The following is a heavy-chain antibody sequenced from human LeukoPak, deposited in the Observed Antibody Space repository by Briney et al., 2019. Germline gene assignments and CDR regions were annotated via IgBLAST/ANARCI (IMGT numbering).Heavy chain of an antibody. V-gene: IGHV3-21*01. CDR2: ISSSSSYI. D-gene: IGHD6-13*01. CDR3: ARSRSRGPFDY. Sequence: GGSLRLSCAASGFTFSSYAMHWVRQAPGKGLEWVSSISSSSSYIYYADSVKGRFTISRDNAKNSLYLQMNSLRAEDTAVYYCARSRSRGPFDYWGQGTLVTVSS. CDR1: GFTFSSYA. J-gene: IGHJ4*02.